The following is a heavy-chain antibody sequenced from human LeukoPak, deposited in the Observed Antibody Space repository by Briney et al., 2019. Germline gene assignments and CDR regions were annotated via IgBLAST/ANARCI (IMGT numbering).Heavy chain of an antibody. CDR1: SGSFSSSSYF. CDR3: ARLRGGVQLWGD. Sequence: SETLSLTCTVSSGSFSSSSYFCGWIRQPPGMGLEWIATINYSGTTYYNPSLKSRVTTSVDTSRNQFSLKLNSVTAADTAVYYCARLRGGVQLWGDWGQGALVPGSS. J-gene: IGHJ4*01. D-gene: IGHD1-1*01. CDR2: INYSGTT. V-gene: IGHV4-39*01.